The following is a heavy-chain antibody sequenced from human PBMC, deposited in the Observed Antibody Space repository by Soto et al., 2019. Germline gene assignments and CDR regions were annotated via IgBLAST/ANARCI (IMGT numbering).Heavy chain of an antibody. Sequence: GESLKISCKVFGYRFTSFWIGWVRQMPGKGLEWMGITHPDDSDTKYNQPFQGQVTISADKPISTAYLQWSSLEASDTAMYFCLRYGGKNLDYWGQGTLVTVSS. CDR1: GYRFTSFW. J-gene: IGHJ4*02. CDR2: THPDDSDT. V-gene: IGHV5-51*01. CDR3: LRYGGKNLDY. D-gene: IGHD2-15*01.